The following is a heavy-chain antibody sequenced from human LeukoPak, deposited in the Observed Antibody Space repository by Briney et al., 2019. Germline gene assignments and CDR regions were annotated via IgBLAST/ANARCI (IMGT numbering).Heavy chain of an antibody. CDR2: IFDGKTI. D-gene: IGHD5-24*01. J-gene: IGHJ4*02. V-gene: IGHV4-34*12. CDR3: ASGAWATRLNS. CDR1: GESLNSYY. Sequence: SETLSLTCAVYGESLNSYYWPWIRQSPGKGLEWIGDIFDGKTINYNPSLKSRVTISAATSSQQFSLNLKSVTAADTAVYFCASGAWATRLNSWAQGALVIVSS.